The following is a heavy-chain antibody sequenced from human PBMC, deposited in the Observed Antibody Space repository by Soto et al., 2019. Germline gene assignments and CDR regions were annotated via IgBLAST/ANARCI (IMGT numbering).Heavy chain of an antibody. J-gene: IGHJ4*02. Sequence: QVQLQESGPGLVKPSETLSLTCTVSGGSISSYYWSWIRQPPGKGLEWIGYIYYSGSTNYNPSLKSRVTISVDTSKNQFSLKLSSVTAADTAVYYCARGCGTIFGVVGYFDYWGQGTLVTVSS. CDR2: IYYSGST. CDR1: GGSISSYY. V-gene: IGHV4-59*01. CDR3: ARGCGTIFGVVGYFDY. D-gene: IGHD3-3*01.